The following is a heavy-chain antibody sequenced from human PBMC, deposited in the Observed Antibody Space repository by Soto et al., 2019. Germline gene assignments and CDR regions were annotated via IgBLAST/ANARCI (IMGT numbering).Heavy chain of an antibody. V-gene: IGHV3-11*01. D-gene: IGHD5-12*01. Sequence: GGSLRLSCAASGFTFSDYYMSWIRQAPGKGLEWVSYISSSGSTIYYADSVKGRFTISRDNAKNSLYLQMNSLRAEDTAVYYCARDRRVATTIFVYWGQGTLVTVSS. CDR2: ISSSGSTI. CDR1: GFTFSDYY. J-gene: IGHJ4*02. CDR3: ARDRRVATTIFVY.